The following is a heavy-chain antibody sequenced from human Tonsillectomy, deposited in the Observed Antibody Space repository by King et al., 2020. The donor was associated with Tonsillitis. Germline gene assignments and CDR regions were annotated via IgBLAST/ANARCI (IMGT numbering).Heavy chain of an antibody. CDR1: GYNFTTYW. V-gene: IGHV5-51*01. Sequence: QLVQSGAEVKKPGESLKISCKVSGYNFTTYWIGWVRQMRGKGLEWMGIIYPDDTDARYSLSFQGQVSMSAYKSILTAYLQWSSLKASETAIFYCARGEGFDFDYWGQGTLVTVSS. J-gene: IGHJ4*02. D-gene: IGHD3-16*01. CDR3: ARGEGFDFDY. CDR2: IYPDDTDA.